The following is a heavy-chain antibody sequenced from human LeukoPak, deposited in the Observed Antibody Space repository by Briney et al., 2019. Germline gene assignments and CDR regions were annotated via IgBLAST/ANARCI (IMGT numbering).Heavy chain of an antibody. CDR3: ARAKQVGQPGPVDY. V-gene: IGHV4-34*01. CDR1: GGSFSGCY. J-gene: IGHJ4*02. D-gene: IGHD1/OR15-1a*01. CDR2: INHSGST. Sequence: SETLSLTCAVYGGSFSGCYWSWIRQPPGKGLEWIGEINHSGSTNYNPSLKSRVTISVDTSKNQFSLKLSSVTAADTAVYYCARAKQVGQPGPVDYWGQGTLVTVSS.